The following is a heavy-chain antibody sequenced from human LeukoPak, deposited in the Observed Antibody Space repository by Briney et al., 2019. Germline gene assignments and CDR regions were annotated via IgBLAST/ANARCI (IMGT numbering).Heavy chain of an antibody. D-gene: IGHD3-22*01. Sequence: ASVKVSCKASGYTFTGYYMHWVRQAPGQGLEWMGWINPNSGGTNYAQKFQGRVTMARDTSITTAYMGLRWLRFDDTAVYYCARGDSSGYHIAPQYWGQGTLVTVSS. J-gene: IGHJ4*02. CDR3: ARGDSSGYHIAPQY. CDR2: INPNSGGT. V-gene: IGHV1-2*02. CDR1: GYTFTGYY.